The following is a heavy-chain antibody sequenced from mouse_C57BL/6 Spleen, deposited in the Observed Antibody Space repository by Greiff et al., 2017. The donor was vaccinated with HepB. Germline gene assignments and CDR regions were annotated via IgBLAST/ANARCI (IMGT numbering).Heavy chain of an antibody. Sequence: QVQLQQPGAELVRPGTSVKLSCKASGYTFTSYWMHWVKQRPGQGLEWIGVIDPSDSYTNYNQKFKGKATLTVDKSSSTAYMQLSSLTSEDSAVYYCARSGAYYSNVDYWGQGTTLTVSS. D-gene: IGHD2-5*01. CDR3: ARSGAYYSNVDY. CDR1: GYTFTSYW. CDR2: IDPSDSYT. J-gene: IGHJ2*01. V-gene: IGHV1-59*01.